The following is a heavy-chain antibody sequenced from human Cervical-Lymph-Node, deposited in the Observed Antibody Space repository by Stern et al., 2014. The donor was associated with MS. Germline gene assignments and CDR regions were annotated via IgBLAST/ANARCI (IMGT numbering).Heavy chain of an antibody. Sequence: EVQLVESGGGLVKPGESLILSCAASGFTFSDAWMSWVRQAPGKGLEGVGRIIGKSAGGTTVYAAPVNGRFTISRDDSKNTLYLQMNSLKTEDTAVYYCSTERDCSKGSCLRYWGQGTLVTVSS. J-gene: IGHJ4*02. CDR2: IIGKSAGGTT. V-gene: IGHV3-15*01. CDR1: GFTFSDAW. D-gene: IGHD2-15*01. CDR3: STERDCSKGSCLRY.